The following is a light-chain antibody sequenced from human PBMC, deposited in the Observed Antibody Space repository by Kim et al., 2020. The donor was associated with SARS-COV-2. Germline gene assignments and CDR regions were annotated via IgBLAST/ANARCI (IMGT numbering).Light chain of an antibody. CDR3: QAMGPGGVL. J-gene: IGLJ2*01. CDR2: LYSIGRH. V-gene: IGLV4-69*01. Sequence: APCNLTGSQHSEHKPNTMACYKQRPEKGPRFLMRLYSIGRHTKRDGIPNRFSGSISGAERFRTISSLQSEDEADYDCQAMGPGGVLFGGGTQLTVL. CDR1: SEHKPNT.